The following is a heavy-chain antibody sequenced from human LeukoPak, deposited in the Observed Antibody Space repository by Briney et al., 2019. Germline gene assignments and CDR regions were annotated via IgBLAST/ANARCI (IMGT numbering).Heavy chain of an antibody. CDR1: GGSISSYY. Sequence: SETLSLTCTVSGGSISSYYWSWTRQPPGKGLEWIGYIYYSGSTNYNPSLKSRVTISVDTSKNQFSLKLSSVTAADTAVYYCARNRDYYYYYMDVWGKGTTVTVSS. J-gene: IGHJ6*03. CDR3: ARNRDYYYYYMDV. D-gene: IGHD1-14*01. CDR2: IYYSGST. V-gene: IGHV4-59*01.